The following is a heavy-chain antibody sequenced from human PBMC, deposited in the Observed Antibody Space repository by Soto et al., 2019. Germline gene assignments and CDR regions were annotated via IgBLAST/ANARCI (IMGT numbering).Heavy chain of an antibody. CDR2: IWYDGSNK. V-gene: IGHV3-33*01. Sequence: GGSLRLSCAASGFTFSSYGMHWVRQAPGKGLEWVAVIWYDGSNKYYADSVKGRFTISRDNSRNTLYLQMNSLRAEDTAVYYCARDLSDSSGYYGMDVWGQGTTVTVSS. D-gene: IGHD3-22*01. CDR3: ARDLSDSSGYYGMDV. CDR1: GFTFSSYG. J-gene: IGHJ6*02.